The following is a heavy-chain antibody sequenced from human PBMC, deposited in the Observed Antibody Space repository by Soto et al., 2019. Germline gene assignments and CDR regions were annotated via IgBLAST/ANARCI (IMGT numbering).Heavy chain of an antibody. V-gene: IGHV4-34*01. Sequence: SETLSLTCAVYGGSFSGYYWSWIRQPPGKGLEWIGEINHSGSTNYNPSLKSRVTISVDTSKNQFSLKLSSVTAADTAVYYCARFGRRCSSTSRYRWFDPWGQGTLVTV. J-gene: IGHJ5*02. D-gene: IGHD2-2*01. CDR2: INHSGST. CDR1: GGSFSGYY. CDR3: ARFGRRCSSTSRYRWFDP.